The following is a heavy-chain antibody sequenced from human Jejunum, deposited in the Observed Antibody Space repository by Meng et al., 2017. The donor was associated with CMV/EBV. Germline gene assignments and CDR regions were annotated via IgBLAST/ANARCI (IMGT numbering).Heavy chain of an antibody. CDR2: IKNKRDSYIT. Sequence: GFIFRDYYMDWSRQAPGKGLEWVARIKNKRDSYITEYAASVRGRFTISRDDSKNSLYLEVNSLKTEDTAVYYCGRDSMKGGGFDCWGQGVLVTVSS. V-gene: IGHV3-72*01. D-gene: IGHD3-10*01. CDR3: GRDSMKGGGFDC. J-gene: IGHJ4*02. CDR1: GFIFRDYY.